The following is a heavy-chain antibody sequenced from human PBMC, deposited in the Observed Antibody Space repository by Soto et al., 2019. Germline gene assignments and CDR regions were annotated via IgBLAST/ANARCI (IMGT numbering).Heavy chain of an antibody. CDR2: IYHSGST. V-gene: IGHV4-38-2*01. CDR3: ARTTGYSSGWYGPYYYGMDV. Sequence: ASETLSLTCAVSGYSISSGYYWGWIRQPPGKGLEWIGSIYHSGSTYYNPSLKSRVTISVDTSKNQFSLKLSSVTAADTAVYYCARTTGYSSGWYGPYYYGMDVWGQGTTVTVSS. CDR1: GYSISSGYY. D-gene: IGHD6-19*01. J-gene: IGHJ6*02.